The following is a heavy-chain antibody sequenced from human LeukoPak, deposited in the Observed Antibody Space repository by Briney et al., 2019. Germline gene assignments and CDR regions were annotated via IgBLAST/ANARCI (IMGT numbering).Heavy chain of an antibody. CDR3: ARAQLWLYGDAFDI. D-gene: IGHD5-18*01. CDR2: IKQDGSEK. CDR1: GFTFSSYW. Sequence: GGSLRLSCAASGFTFSSYWMSWVRQAPGKGLEWVANIKQDGSEKYYVDSVKGRFTISRDNAKNSLYLQMNSLRAEDTAVYYCARAQLWLYGDAFDIWGQGTMVIVSS. J-gene: IGHJ3*02. V-gene: IGHV3-7*05.